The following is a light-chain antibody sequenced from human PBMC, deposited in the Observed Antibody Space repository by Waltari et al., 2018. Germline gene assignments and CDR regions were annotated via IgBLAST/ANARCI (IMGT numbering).Light chain of an antibody. Sequence: SYELTQPPSVSVSPGQTARITCFGDALPTKYAYWYQQKSVQAPVLVIYEDRKRPSGIPGTFSGSSSGTMATLTISGAQVEDEADYYCCSTDSSGNHGVFGGGTKLTVL. CDR1: ALPTKY. CDR3: CSTDSSGNHGV. J-gene: IGLJ3*02. V-gene: IGLV3-10*01. CDR2: EDR.